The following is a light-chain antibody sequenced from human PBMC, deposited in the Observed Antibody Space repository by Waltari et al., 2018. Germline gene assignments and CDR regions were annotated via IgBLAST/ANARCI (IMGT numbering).Light chain of an antibody. CDR1: SSDVGSYNL. CDR3: CSYAGSAISV. Sequence: QSALTQTATVSGSPGQSITIPCTGTSSDVGSYNLVSWYQQHPGKAPTLIIYGVNKRPSGVSNRFSGSKSGNTASLTISGLQAADEADYYCCSYAGSAISVFGGGTRLTVL. J-gene: IGLJ3*02. V-gene: IGLV2-23*02. CDR2: GVN.